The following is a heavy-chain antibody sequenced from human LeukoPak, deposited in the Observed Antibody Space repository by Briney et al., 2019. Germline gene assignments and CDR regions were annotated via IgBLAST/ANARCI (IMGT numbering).Heavy chain of an antibody. Sequence: SETLSLTCTVSGGFIRDSGYYWGWIRQPPGKGLEWIGTVFYSGRTYYNSSLQSRVTISVDTSKNQFSLRLSSVTPADTAIYYCARLSNDYGDYEGHYWGQGTLVTVSS. CDR1: GGFIRDSGYY. D-gene: IGHD4-17*01. V-gene: IGHV4-39*01. CDR2: VFYSGRT. CDR3: ARLSNDYGDYEGHY. J-gene: IGHJ4*02.